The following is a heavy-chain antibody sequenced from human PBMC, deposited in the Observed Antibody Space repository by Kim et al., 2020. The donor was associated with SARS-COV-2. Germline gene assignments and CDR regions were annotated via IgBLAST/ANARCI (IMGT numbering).Heavy chain of an antibody. D-gene: IGHD3-10*01. CDR3: ARDSVDSGSYLDY. Sequence: AASVKGRFNISRDNSKYTVYLQMNSLRVEDTALYYCARDSVDSGSYLDYWGQGTPVTVSS. V-gene: IGHV3-30*01. J-gene: IGHJ4*02.